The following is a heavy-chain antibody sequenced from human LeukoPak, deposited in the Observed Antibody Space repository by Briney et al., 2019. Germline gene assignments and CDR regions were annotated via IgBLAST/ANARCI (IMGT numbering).Heavy chain of an antibody. CDR3: ARDRGSYDWYFDL. CDR1: GFTFSSYA. CDR2: ISYDGSNK. Sequence: GRSLRLSCAASGFTFSSYAMHWVRQAPGKGLEWVAVISYDGSNKYYADSVKGRFTISRGNSKNTLYLQMNSLRAEDTAVYYCARDRGSYDWYFDLWGRGTLVTVSS. J-gene: IGHJ2*01. D-gene: IGHD1-26*01. V-gene: IGHV3-30-3*01.